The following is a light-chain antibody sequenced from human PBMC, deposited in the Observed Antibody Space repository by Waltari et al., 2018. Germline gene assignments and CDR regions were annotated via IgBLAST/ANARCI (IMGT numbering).Light chain of an antibody. J-gene: IGLJ3*02. Sequence: QSVLTQPPSASGTPGQRVTIPCSGSRSNLGTNFVYWYQQPPGPAPKLLIHRNNQRPSGVPDRFSGSKSGASASLAISGLRSEDEADYYCAVWDDSLSGRVFGGGTKVTVL. V-gene: IGLV1-47*01. CDR2: RNN. CDR3: AVWDDSLSGRV. CDR1: RSNLGTNF.